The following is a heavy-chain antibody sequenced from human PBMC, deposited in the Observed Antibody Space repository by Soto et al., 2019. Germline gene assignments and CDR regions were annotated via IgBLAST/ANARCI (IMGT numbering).Heavy chain of an antibody. CDR3: ARVVMYSSSPSLYYYYGMDV. D-gene: IGHD6-13*01. CDR2: IYYSGST. CDR1: GGSFSGYS. J-gene: IGHJ6*02. Sequence: PSETLSLTCAVYGGSFSGYSWSWIRQPPGKGLVWIGYIYYSGSTNYNPSLKSRVTISVDTSKNQFSLKLSSVTAADTAVYYCARVVMYSSSPSLYYYYGMDVWGQGTTVTVSS. V-gene: IGHV4-59*01.